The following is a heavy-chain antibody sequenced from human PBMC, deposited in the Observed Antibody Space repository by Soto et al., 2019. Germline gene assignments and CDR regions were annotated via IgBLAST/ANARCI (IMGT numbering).Heavy chain of an antibody. D-gene: IGHD6-13*01. Sequence: QVQLVQSGAEVKKPGSSVKVSCKASGGTFSTYTIIWVRQAPGQGLEWMGRILPMLDITNSAQRFQGRVTITANKSTSTVYLELSSLISADTAVYYCTLGSWSAETFDIWGRGTMVTVSS. CDR1: GGTFSTYT. V-gene: IGHV1-69*02. CDR2: ILPMLDIT. J-gene: IGHJ3*02. CDR3: TLGSWSAETFDI.